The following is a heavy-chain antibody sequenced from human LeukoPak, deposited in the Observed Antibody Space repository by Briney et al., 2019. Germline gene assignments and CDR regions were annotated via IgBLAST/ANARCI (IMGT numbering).Heavy chain of an antibody. D-gene: IGHD6-19*01. CDR3: AKDEYSSGWYYFDY. Sequence: GGSLRLSCAASGFTFSSYEMNWVRQAPGKGLEWVSYISSSGSTIYYADSVKGRFTISRDNAKNSLYLQMNSLRAEDMALYYCAKDEYSSGWYYFDYWGQGTLVTVSS. CDR2: ISSSGSTI. V-gene: IGHV3-48*03. J-gene: IGHJ4*02. CDR1: GFTFSSYE.